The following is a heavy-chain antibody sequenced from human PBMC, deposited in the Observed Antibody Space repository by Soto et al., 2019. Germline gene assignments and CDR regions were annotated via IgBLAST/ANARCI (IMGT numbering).Heavy chain of an antibody. CDR2: IFSNDEK. V-gene: IGHV2-26*04. CDR3: ASNSGSYDAFDI. Sequence: QGTLKESGPVLVKPTETLTLTCIVSGFSLTSGRMGVSWIRQPPGKALKWLAHIFSNDEKSYRTSLKSRLTISKDTSKSQVVLTMTNMDPVDTATYYCASNSGSYDAFDIWGQGTMVTVSS. CDR1: GFSLTSGRMG. J-gene: IGHJ3*02. D-gene: IGHD3-10*01.